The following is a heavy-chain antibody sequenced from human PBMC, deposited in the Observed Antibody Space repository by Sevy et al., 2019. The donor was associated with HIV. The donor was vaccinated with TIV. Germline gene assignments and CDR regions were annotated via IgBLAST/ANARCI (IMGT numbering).Heavy chain of an antibody. Sequence: GGSLRLSCAASGFTFSSYAMSWVRQAPGKGLEWVSAISGSGGSTYYADSVKGRFTISRDNSKNTLYLQMNSLRAEDTAEYYFAKEIRIAVAGTLDYWGQGTLVTVSS. CDR1: GFTFSSYA. D-gene: IGHD6-19*01. J-gene: IGHJ4*02. CDR2: ISGSGGST. CDR3: AKEIRIAVAGTLDY. V-gene: IGHV3-23*01.